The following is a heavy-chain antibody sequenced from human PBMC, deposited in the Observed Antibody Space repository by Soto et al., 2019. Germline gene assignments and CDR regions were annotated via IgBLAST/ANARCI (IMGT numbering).Heavy chain of an antibody. CDR1: GFTFSSYA. CDR3: GRGTDTAYSPSYYYYYGMDV. Sequence: GGSLRLSCAASGFTFSSYAMHWVRQAPGKGLEWVAVISYDGSNKYYADSVKGRFTISRDNSKNTLYLQMNSLRAEDTAVYYCGRGTDTAYSPSYYYYYGMDVWGQGTTVTVSS. V-gene: IGHV3-30-3*01. J-gene: IGHJ6*02. CDR2: ISYDGSNK. D-gene: IGHD5-18*01.